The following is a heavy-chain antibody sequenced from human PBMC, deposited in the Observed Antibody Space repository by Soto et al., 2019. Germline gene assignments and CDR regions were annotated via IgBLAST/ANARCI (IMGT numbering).Heavy chain of an antibody. Sequence: SQTLSLTCAISGDSVSSNSAAWNWIRQSPSRGLEWLGRTYYRSKWYNNYAVSVKSRITISPDTSKNQFSLQLNSVTPEDTAVYYCARDGIVVVPAATDFWSLPGYYYMDVWGKGTTVTVSS. J-gene: IGHJ6*03. V-gene: IGHV6-1*01. D-gene: IGHD2-2*01. CDR2: TYYRSKWYN. CDR1: GDSVSSNSAA. CDR3: ARDGIVVVPAATDFWSLPGYYYMDV.